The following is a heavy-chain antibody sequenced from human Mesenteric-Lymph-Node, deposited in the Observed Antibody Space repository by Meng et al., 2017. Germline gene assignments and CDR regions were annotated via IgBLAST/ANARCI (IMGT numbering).Heavy chain of an antibody. Sequence: ASVKVSCKASGYTFTSYYMHWVRQAPGQGLEWMGIINPSGGSTSYAQKFQGRVTMTRDTSTSTVYMELSSLRSEDTAVYYCARDKRTDKDLRYFDYWGQGTLVTVSS. V-gene: IGHV1-46*01. CDR2: INPSGGST. J-gene: IGHJ4*02. CDR3: ARDKRTDKDLRYFDY. CDR1: GYTFTSYY. D-gene: IGHD1-1*01.